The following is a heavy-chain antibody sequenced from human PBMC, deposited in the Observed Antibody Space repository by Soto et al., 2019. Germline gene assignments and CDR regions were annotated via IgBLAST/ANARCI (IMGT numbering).Heavy chain of an antibody. J-gene: IGHJ3*02. CDR1: GGSFSGYY. CDR3: ARGSPIVVVIWRSDAFDI. Sequence: QVQLQQWGAGLLKPSETLSLTCAVYGGSFSGYYWSWIRQPPGKGLEWIGEINHSGSTNYNPSLKSRVTISVDTSKNQFSLKLSSVTAADTAVYYCARGSPIVVVIWRSDAFDIWGQGTMVTVSS. CDR2: INHSGST. V-gene: IGHV4-34*01. D-gene: IGHD3-22*01.